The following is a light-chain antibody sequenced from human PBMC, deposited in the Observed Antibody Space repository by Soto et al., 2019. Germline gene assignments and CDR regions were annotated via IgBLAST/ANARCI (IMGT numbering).Light chain of an antibody. CDR2: DVS. Sequence: QSVLTQPRSVSGSPGQSVTISCTGTSSDVGAYNYVSWYQQYPGKAPKLMIYDVSKRPSGVPDRFSGSKSGNTASLTISGLQAEDEADYHRYSYAGSYTYVFGTGTKVTVL. J-gene: IGLJ1*01. V-gene: IGLV2-11*01. CDR1: SSDVGAYNY. CDR3: YSYAGSYTYV.